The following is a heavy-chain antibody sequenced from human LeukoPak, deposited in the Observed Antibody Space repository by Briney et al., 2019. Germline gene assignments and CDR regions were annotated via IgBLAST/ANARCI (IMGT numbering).Heavy chain of an antibody. CDR3: ARGWSLVTAMTY. Sequence: GGSLRLSCAASGFTFSSYAMSWVRQAPGKGLEWVSVVYSDGSTYYADSVKGRFTISRDNSKNTLYLQMNSLRAEDTAVYYCARGWSLVTAMTYWDQGTLVTVSP. D-gene: IGHD2-21*02. CDR2: VYSDGST. CDR1: GFTFSSYA. V-gene: IGHV3-53*01. J-gene: IGHJ4*02.